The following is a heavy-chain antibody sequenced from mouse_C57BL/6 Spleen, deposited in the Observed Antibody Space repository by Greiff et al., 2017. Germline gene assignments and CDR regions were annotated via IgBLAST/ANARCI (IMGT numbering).Heavy chain of an antibody. CDR1: GFTFSSYT. Sequence: EVKLVESGGGLVKPGGSLKLSCAASGFTFSSYTMSWVRQTPEKRLEWVATISGGGGNTYYPDRVKGRFTISRDNAKNTLYLQMSSLRSEDTALFYCARHGDYGSVAYWGQGTLVTVSA. D-gene: IGHD1-1*01. CDR3: ARHGDYGSVAY. CDR2: ISGGGGNT. V-gene: IGHV5-9*01. J-gene: IGHJ3*01.